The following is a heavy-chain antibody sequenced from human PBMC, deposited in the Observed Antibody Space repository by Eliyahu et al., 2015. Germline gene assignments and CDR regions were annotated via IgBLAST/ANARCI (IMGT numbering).Heavy chain of an antibody. D-gene: IGHD2-21*01. CDR3: VGEGDVVKGFDP. J-gene: IGHJ5*02. V-gene: IGHV3-53*01. Sequence: EEQVVESGGGLIQPGGSLTLXCAASGFTVXSHYMSWVRQAPGKGLEWXSAIYXGGTTYYADPVKGRXTISRDNSKNTLFLQMNSLRAEDTAVYYCVGEGDVVKGFDPWGQGTLVTVSS. CDR2: IYXGGTT. CDR1: GFTVXSHY.